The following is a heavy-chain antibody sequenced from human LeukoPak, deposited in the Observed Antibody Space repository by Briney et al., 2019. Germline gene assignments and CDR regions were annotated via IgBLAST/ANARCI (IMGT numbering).Heavy chain of an antibody. CDR1: GFTFSDYT. J-gene: IGHJ4*02. CDR3: VRGKSLYYYDNSGYFDS. D-gene: IGHD3-22*01. CDR2: IRIPTGAL. V-gene: IGHV3-48*01. Sequence: GGSLRLSCAASGFTFSDYTMDWVRQAPGKGLAWLSYIRIPTGALYYADSVKGRFTISRDNAKNSLYLQMNNLRAEDTAVYYCVRGKSLYYYDNSGYFDSWGQGTLVTVSS.